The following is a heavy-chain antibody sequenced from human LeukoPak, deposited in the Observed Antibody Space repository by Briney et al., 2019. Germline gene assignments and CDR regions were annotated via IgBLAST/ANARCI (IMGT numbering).Heavy chain of an antibody. D-gene: IGHD1-7*01. CDR3: AREGGRNYFDWFDP. J-gene: IGHJ5*02. CDR2: ISSSSSYI. CDR1: GFTISSYS. V-gene: IGHV3-21*01. Sequence: KPGGSLRLSCAASGFTISSYSMNWVRQAPGKGLEWVSSISSSSSYIYYADSVKGRFTISRDNAKNSLYLQMNSLRAEDTAVYYCAREGGRNYFDWFDPWGQGTLVTVSS.